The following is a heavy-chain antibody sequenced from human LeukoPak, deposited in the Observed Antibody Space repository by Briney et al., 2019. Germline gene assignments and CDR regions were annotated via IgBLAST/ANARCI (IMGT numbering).Heavy chain of an antibody. V-gene: IGHV4-34*01. CDR1: GFTFSSYW. CDR3: ARRGGFDY. Sequence: GSLRLSCAASGFTFSSYWMSWIRQPPGKGLEWIGEINHSGSTNYNPSLKSRVTISVDTSKNQFSLKLSSVTAADTAVYYCARRGGFDYWGQGALVTVSS. J-gene: IGHJ4*02. D-gene: IGHD3-16*01. CDR2: INHSGST.